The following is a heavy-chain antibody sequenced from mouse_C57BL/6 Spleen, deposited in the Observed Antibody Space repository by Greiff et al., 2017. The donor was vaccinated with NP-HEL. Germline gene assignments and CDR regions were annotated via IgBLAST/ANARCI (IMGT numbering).Heavy chain of an antibody. CDR2: IYPGDGDT. CDR1: GYAFSSSW. J-gene: IGHJ2*01. CDR3: ARHYGSSYFDY. V-gene: IGHV1-82*01. Sequence: QVQLQQSGPELVKPGASVKISCKASGYAFSSSWMNWVKQRPGKGLEWIGRIYPGDGDTNYNGKLKGKATLTADKSTSTAYMQLSSLTSEDSAVYFCARHYGSSYFDYWGQGTTLTVSS. D-gene: IGHD1-1*01.